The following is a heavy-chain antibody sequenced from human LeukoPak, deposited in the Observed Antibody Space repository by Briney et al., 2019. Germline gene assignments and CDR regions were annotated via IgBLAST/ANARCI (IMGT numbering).Heavy chain of an antibody. D-gene: IGHD6-25*01. CDR3: ARDFSSGSI. CDR1: GFTFSSYA. Sequence: GGSLRLSCAASGFTFSSYAMNWVRQAPGKGLEWVSSITPSGSYIYYATSVKGRFTISRDNAKNSLYLQMDSLRAEDTAVYYCARDFSSGSIWGQGTMVTVSS. CDR2: ITPSGSYI. J-gene: IGHJ3*02. V-gene: IGHV3-21*01.